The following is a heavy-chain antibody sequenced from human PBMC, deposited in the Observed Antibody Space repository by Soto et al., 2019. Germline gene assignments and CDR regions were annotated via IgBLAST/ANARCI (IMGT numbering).Heavy chain of an antibody. D-gene: IGHD6-6*01. CDR1: GGSFSGYY. J-gene: IGHJ4*02. CDR2: INHSGST. CDR3: ARGLSAFIAAPPLDY. Sequence: PSETLSLTCAVYGGSFSGYYWSWIRQPPGKGLEWIGEINHSGSTNYNPSLKSRVTISVDTSKNQFSLKLSSVTAADTAVYYCARGLSAFIAAPPLDYWGQGTLVTVSS. V-gene: IGHV4-34*01.